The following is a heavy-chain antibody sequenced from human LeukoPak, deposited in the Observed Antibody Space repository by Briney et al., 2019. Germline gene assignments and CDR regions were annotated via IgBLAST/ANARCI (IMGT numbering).Heavy chain of an antibody. V-gene: IGHV1-69*06. CDR1: GGTFSSYA. Sequence: SVKVSCKASGGTFSSYAINWVRQAPGQGLEWMGGIIPIFGTANYAQKFQGRVTITADKSTSTAYMELSSLRSEDTAVYYCARRTYYYGSGSPLGYWGHGTLVTVSS. CDR2: IIPIFGTA. J-gene: IGHJ4*01. CDR3: ARRTYYYGSGSPLGY. D-gene: IGHD3-10*01.